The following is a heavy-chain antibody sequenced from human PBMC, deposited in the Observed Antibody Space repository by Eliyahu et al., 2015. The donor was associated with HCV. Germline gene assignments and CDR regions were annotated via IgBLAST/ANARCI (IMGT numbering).Heavy chain of an antibody. Sequence: EVQLVESGGGLVKPGGSLRLSCAASGFTFSNAWMSWARQAPGKGLEWVGRIKSKTDGGTTDYAAPVKGRFTISRDDSKNTLYLQMNSLKTEDTAVYYCTTDSVVPAAMVYYYYGMDVWGQGTTVTVSS. V-gene: IGHV3-15*01. J-gene: IGHJ6*02. CDR1: GFTFSNAW. CDR2: IKSKTDGGTT. D-gene: IGHD2-2*01. CDR3: TTDSVVPAAMVYYYYGMDV.